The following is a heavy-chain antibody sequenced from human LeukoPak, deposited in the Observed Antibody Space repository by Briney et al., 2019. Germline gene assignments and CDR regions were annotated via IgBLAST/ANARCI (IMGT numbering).Heavy chain of an antibody. CDR1: GYTFTSYD. V-gene: IGHV1-8*03. D-gene: IGHD1-26*01. Sequence: GASVKVSCKASGYTFTSYDINWVRQATRQGLEWMGWMNPNSGNTGYAQKFQGRVTVTRNTSISTAYMELSSLRSEDPAVYYCARVIWRGSYFRRYFDYWGQGTLVTVSS. J-gene: IGHJ4*02. CDR2: MNPNSGNT. CDR3: ARVIWRGSYFRRYFDY.